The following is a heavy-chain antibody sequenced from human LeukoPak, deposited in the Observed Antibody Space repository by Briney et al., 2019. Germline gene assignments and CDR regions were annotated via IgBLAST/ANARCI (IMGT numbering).Heavy chain of an antibody. D-gene: IGHD3-3*01. V-gene: IGHV3-30*04. Sequence: PGGSLRLSCAASGFTFSSYAMHWVRQAPGKGLEWVAVISYDGSNKYYADSVKGRFTISRDNSKNTLYLQMNSLRAEDTAVYYCARDPYYDFWSGPWESYYYMDVWGKGTTVTVSS. J-gene: IGHJ6*03. CDR1: GFTFSSYA. CDR2: ISYDGSNK. CDR3: ARDPYYDFWSGPWESYYYMDV.